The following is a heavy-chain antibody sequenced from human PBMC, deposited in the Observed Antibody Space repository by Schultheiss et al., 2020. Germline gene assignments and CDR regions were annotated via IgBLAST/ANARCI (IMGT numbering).Heavy chain of an antibody. V-gene: IGHV4-30-4*01. Sequence: SETLSLTCTVSGGSISSGDYYWSWIRQPPGKGLEWIGYIYYSGSTYYNPSLKSRVTISVDTSKNQFSLKLSSVTAADTAVYYCAKSEYYYDSSGYGDAFDIWGQGTMVTVSS. CDR2: IYYSGST. D-gene: IGHD3-22*01. CDR1: GGSISSGDYY. J-gene: IGHJ3*02. CDR3: AKSEYYYDSSGYGDAFDI.